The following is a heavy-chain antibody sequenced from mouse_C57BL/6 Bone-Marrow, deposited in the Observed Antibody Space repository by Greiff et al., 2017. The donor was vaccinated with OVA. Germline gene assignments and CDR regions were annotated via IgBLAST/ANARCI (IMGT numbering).Heavy chain of an antibody. Sequence: EESGPGLVKPSQSLSLTCSVTGYSITSGYYWNWIRQFPGNKLEWMGYISYDGSNNYNPSLKNRISITRDTSKNQFFLKLNSVTTEDTATYYCARDGEYWGQGTTLTVSS. J-gene: IGHJ2*01. CDR3: ARDGEY. V-gene: IGHV3-6*01. CDR1: GYSITSGYY. CDR2: ISYDGSN.